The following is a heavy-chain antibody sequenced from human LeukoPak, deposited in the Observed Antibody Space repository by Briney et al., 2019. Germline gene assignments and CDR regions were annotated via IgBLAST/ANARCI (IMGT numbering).Heavy chain of an antibody. D-gene: IGHD1-14*01. CDR2: ISWDGDNT. CDR1: GFTFDGYT. J-gene: IGHJ5*02. V-gene: IGHV3-43*01. Sequence: GGSLRLSCAASGFTFDGYTMHWVRQAPGKGLEWVSLISWDGDNTYYADSVKGRFTISRDNSKNSLYLQMNSLGTEDTALYYCAKGTGRSTLNWFDPWGQGTLVTVSS. CDR3: AKGTGRSTLNWFDP.